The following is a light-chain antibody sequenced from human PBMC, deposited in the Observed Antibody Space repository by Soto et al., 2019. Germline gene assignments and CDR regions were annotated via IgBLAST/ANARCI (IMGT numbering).Light chain of an antibody. Sequence: QMTQSPSSLSASVGDTVTITCRASQTISFYLNWYQQKPGRTPNLLIYATSSLQSGVPSRFDGSGSGTEFTLTISSLQPDDFATYYCQQSFSTPHSFGTGTKLELK. CDR1: QTISFY. J-gene: IGKJ2*01. CDR3: QQSFSTPHS. V-gene: IGKV1-39*01. CDR2: ATS.